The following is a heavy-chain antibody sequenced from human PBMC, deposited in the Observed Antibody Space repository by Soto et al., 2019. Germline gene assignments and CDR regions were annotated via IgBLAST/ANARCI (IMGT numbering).Heavy chain of an antibody. CDR2: IYYSGNT. V-gene: IGHV4-31*03. D-gene: IGHD3-9*01. Sequence: SETLSLICTVSGGSISSSSYYWGWIRQPPGKGLEWIGYIYYSGNTYYNPSLKSRVTISEDTSKNQFSLKLSSVTAADTAVYYCARAHPRGRYFDWLIFPLGYWGRGALVTVSS. CDR1: GGSISSSSYY. J-gene: IGHJ4*02. CDR3: ARAHPRGRYFDWLIFPLGY.